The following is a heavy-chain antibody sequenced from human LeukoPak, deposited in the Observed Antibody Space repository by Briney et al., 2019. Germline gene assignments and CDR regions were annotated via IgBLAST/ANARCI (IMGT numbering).Heavy chain of an antibody. V-gene: IGHV3-23*01. CDR3: AKPGGYCSGGSCSFFDY. J-gene: IGHJ4*02. Sequence: PGGSLRLSCAASGFTFNSYAMSWVRQAPGKGLEWVSTISGSGDSTYYADSVKGRFTISRDNSKNTLYLQMNSLRAEDTAVYYCAKPGGYCSGGSCSFFDYWGQGTLSPSPQ. CDR1: GFTFNSYA. D-gene: IGHD2-15*01. CDR2: ISGSGDST.